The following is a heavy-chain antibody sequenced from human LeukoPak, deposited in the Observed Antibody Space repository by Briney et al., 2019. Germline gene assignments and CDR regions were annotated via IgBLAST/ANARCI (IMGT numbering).Heavy chain of an antibody. Sequence: GGSLRLSCAASGFTVSSNYMSWVRQAPGKGLEWVSVIYSGGSTYYADSVKGRFTISRDNSENTLYLQMNSLRAEDTAVYYCARDYDYGGNPDYYYGMDVWGQGTTVTVSS. D-gene: IGHD4-23*01. V-gene: IGHV3-66*01. CDR1: GFTVSSNY. J-gene: IGHJ6*02. CDR3: ARDYDYGGNPDYYYGMDV. CDR2: IYSGGST.